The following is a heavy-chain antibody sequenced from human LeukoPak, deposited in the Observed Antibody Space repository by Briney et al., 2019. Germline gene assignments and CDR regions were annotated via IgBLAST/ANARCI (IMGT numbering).Heavy chain of an antibody. CDR1: GFTFSSYA. CDR3: ARLYSRFYYYYMDV. J-gene: IGHJ6*03. D-gene: IGHD3-22*01. Sequence: GGSLRLSCAASGFTFSSYAMHWVRQAPGEGLEYVSAISSNGGSTYYANSVKGRFTISRDNSKNTLYLQMGSLRAEDMAVYYCARLYSRFYYYYMDVWGKGTTVTVSS. V-gene: IGHV3-64*01. CDR2: ISSNGGST.